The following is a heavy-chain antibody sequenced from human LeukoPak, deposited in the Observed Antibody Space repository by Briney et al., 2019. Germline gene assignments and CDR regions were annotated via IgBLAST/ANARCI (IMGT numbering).Heavy chain of an antibody. CDR1: GGSISSSNW. Sequence: PSETLSLTCAVSGGSISSSNWWSWVRQPPGKGLEWIGEIYHSGSTNYNPSLKSRVTISVDKSKNQFSLKLSSVTAADTAVYYCATNRLGGSPRVTRGWFDPWGQGTLVTVSS. CDR3: ATNRLGGSPRVTRGWFDP. J-gene: IGHJ5*02. D-gene: IGHD3-10*01. CDR2: IYHSGST. V-gene: IGHV4-4*02.